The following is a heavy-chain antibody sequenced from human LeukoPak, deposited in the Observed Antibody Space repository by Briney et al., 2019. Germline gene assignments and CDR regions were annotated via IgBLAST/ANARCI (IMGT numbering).Heavy chain of an antibody. CDR1: GYSISSGYY. D-gene: IGHD2-2*01. CDR3: ARGVDIVVVPAAMCAFDI. V-gene: IGHV4-38-2*01. CDR2: IYHSGST. J-gene: IGHJ3*02. Sequence: RTSETLSLTCAVSGYSISSGYYWGWIRQPPGKGLEWIGSIYHSGSTYYNPSLKSRATISVDTSKNQFSLKLSSVTAADTAVYYCARGVDIVVVPAAMCAFDIWGQGTMVTVSS.